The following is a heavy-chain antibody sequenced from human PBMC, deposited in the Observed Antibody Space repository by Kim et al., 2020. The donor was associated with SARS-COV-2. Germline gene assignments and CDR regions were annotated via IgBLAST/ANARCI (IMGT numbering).Heavy chain of an antibody. CDR1: GGSISSSSYY. D-gene: IGHD6-13*01. Sequence: SETLSLTCTVSGGSISSSSYYWGWIRQPPGKGLEWIGTIYYSGSTYYNPSLKSRVTISVDTSKNQFSLKLSSVTAADTAVYYCAREVSGAGTDYWGQGTLVTVSS. CDR2: IYYSGST. J-gene: IGHJ4*02. V-gene: IGHV4-39*01. CDR3: AREVSGAGTDY.